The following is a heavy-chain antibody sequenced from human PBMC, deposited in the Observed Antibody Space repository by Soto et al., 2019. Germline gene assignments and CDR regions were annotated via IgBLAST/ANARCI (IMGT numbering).Heavy chain of an antibody. CDR3: AKAGGRRWTPFDP. V-gene: IGHV3-30*18. J-gene: IGHJ5*02. Sequence: GGSLRLSCAASGFIFSNYGLHWVRQAPGMGLEWVAVISSDGSIQYYADSVQGRFTVSRDNSKNTLYLQMNSLRTEDTAVYYCAKAGGRRWTPFDPWGQGTLVTVSS. CDR2: ISSDGSIQ. D-gene: IGHD1-26*01. CDR1: GFIFSNYG.